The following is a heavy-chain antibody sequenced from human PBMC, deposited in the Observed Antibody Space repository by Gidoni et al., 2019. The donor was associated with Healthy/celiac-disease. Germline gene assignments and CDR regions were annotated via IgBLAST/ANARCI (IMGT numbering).Heavy chain of an antibody. D-gene: IGHD3-22*01. J-gene: IGHJ3*02. Sequence: QVQLQESGPGLVKPSETLSLTCTFSGGSISSSYWSWIRQPPGKGLEWIGYIYYSGSTNYNPSLKRRVTRSVDTSKNQFSLKLSSVTAADTAVYYCAREYYYDSSGYDPSDAFDIWGQGTRVTVSS. V-gene: IGHV4-59*01. CDR1: GGSISSSY. CDR3: AREYYYDSSGYDPSDAFDI. CDR2: IYYSGST.